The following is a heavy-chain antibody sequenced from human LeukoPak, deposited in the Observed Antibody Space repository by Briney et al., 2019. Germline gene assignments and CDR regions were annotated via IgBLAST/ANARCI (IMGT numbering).Heavy chain of an antibody. J-gene: IGHJ4*02. CDR3: ARFKGGTGFDY. CDR2: ISSSGKA. D-gene: IGHD1-26*01. Sequence: ASETLSLTCAVSGGSITTTDFDWAWLRQPPGQGFEWIATISSSGKAYYYPSLMSRVTISVDTSKNQFSLGVTSVTAADTGLFYCARFKGGTGFDYWGRGILVIVS. CDR1: GGSITTTDFD. V-gene: IGHV4-39*01.